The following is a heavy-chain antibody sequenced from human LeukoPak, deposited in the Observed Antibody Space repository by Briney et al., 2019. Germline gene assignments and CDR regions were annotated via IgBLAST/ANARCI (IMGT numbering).Heavy chain of an antibody. CDR1: GYTFTSYG. Sequence: ASVKVSCKASGYTFTSYGISWVRQAPGQGLEWMGWISAYNGNTNYAQKLQGRVTMTADTSTSTAYMELRSLRSDDTAVYYCARATHPDEYFQHWGQGTLVTVSS. V-gene: IGHV1-18*01. CDR3: ARATHPDEYFQH. CDR2: ISAYNGNT. J-gene: IGHJ1*01.